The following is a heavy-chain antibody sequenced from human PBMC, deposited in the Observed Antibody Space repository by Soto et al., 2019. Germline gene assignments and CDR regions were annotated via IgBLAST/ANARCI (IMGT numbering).Heavy chain of an antibody. CDR1: GGTFSSYT. D-gene: IGHD3-10*01. V-gene: IGHV1-69*02. CDR3: ARAVITMVRGVKGTWFDP. CDR2: IIPILGIA. J-gene: IGHJ5*02. Sequence: QVQLVQSGAEVKKPGSSVKVSCKASGGTFSSYTISWVRQAPGQGLEWMGRIIPILGIANYAQKFQGSVTITADKSTSTAYMELSSLRSEDTAVYYCARAVITMVRGVKGTWFDPWGQGTLVTVSS.